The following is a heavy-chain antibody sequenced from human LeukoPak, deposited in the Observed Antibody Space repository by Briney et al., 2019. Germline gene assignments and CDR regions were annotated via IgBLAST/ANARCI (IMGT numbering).Heavy chain of an antibody. D-gene: IGHD4-17*01. J-gene: IGHJ4*02. CDR2: IIPIFGTA. CDR1: GGTFSSYA. CDR3: ARDQNGDYVFDY. V-gene: IGHV1-69*05. Sequence: ASVKVSCKASGGTFSSYAISWVRQAPGQGLEWMGGIIPIFGTANYAQKFQGRVTITTDESTSTAYMELSSLTSEDTAVYYCARDQNGDYVFDYWGQGTLVTVSS.